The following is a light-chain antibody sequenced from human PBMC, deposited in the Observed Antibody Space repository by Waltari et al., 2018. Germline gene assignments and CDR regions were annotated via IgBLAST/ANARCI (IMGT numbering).Light chain of an antibody. CDR1: QSISNY. CDR2: DAS. CDR3: QQRSDWPIA. V-gene: IGKV3-11*01. J-gene: IGKJ5*01. Sequence: PGERATLSCRASQSISNYLAWYQQKSGQAPRLLINDASNRATGIPDRFSGSGSGTDFTLTISSLEPEDFAVYYCQQRSDWPIAFGQGTRLEIK.